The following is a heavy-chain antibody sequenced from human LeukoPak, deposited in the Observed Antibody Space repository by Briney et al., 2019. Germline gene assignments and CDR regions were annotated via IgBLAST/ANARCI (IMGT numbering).Heavy chain of an antibody. V-gene: IGHV5-51*01. J-gene: IGHJ5*02. CDR2: IQPGDSDT. D-gene: IGHD6-19*01. Sequence: GESLKISCKGSGYSFTNYWIGWVRQMPGKGLEWMGIIQPGDSDTRYSPSFQGQVTISADKSISTAFLQWSSLRASDTAIYYCARYSSTWSGNWFDPWGQGTLVTVSS. CDR1: GYSFTNYW. CDR3: ARYSSTWSGNWFDP.